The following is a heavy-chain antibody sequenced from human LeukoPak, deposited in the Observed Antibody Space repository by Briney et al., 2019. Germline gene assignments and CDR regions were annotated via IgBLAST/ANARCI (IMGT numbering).Heavy chain of an antibody. V-gene: IGHV3-30-3*01. CDR2: ISYDGSNK. D-gene: IGHD1-26*01. CDR1: GFTFSSYA. CDR3: ARGAGRNWFDP. J-gene: IGHJ5*02. Sequence: PGGSLRLSCAASGFTFSSYAMHWVRQAPGKGLEWVAFISYDGSNKYYADSVKGRFTISRDNSKNTLYLQMNSLRAEDTAVYYCARGAGRNWFDPWGQGTLVTVSS.